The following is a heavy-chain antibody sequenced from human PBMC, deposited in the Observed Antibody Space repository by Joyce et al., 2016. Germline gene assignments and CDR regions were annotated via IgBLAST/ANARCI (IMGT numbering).Heavy chain of an antibody. CDR3: ARAGYYHTSGYYYPNFDY. V-gene: IGHV6-1*01. CDR1: GDSVSSNSAA. Sequence: QVQLQQSGPGLLKPSQTLSLTCAISGDSVSSNSAAWNWIRHSSSRGLEWLGRTYNRSKWDKDYAVSVKSRITNNPDTPKNQFSLQLNSVKPEDAAVYYCARAGYYHTSGYYYPNFDYWGPGTLVTVSS. J-gene: IGHJ4*02. CDR2: TYNRSKWDK. D-gene: IGHD3-22*01.